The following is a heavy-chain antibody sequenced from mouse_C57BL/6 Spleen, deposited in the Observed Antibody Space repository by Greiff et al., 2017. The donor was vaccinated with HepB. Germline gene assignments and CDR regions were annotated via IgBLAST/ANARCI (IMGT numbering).Heavy chain of an antibody. Sequence: VQLQQSGAELVKPGASVKMSCKASGYTFTSYWITWVKQRPGQGLEWIGDIYPGSGSTNYNEKFKSKATMTVDTSSSTAYMQLSSMTSEDSAVYYCARNDYYGSSGYWGQGTTLTVSS. D-gene: IGHD1-1*01. CDR1: GYTFTSYW. CDR2: IYPGSGST. CDR3: ARNDYYGSSGY. V-gene: IGHV1-55*01. J-gene: IGHJ2*01.